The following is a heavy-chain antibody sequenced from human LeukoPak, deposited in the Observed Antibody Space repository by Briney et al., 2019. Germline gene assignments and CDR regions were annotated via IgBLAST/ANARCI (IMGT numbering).Heavy chain of an antibody. CDR3: ARSTTLIYSSGWYGGFDY. Sequence: GGSLRLSCAASGFTLRSYWMSWVRQAPGRGLEWVANIKQDGSEKYYVDSVKGRFTISRDNAKNSLYLQMNSLRAEDTAVYYCARSTTLIYSSGWYGGFDYWGQGTLVAVSS. D-gene: IGHD6-19*01. CDR2: IKQDGSEK. V-gene: IGHV3-7*02. CDR1: GFTLRSYW. J-gene: IGHJ4*02.